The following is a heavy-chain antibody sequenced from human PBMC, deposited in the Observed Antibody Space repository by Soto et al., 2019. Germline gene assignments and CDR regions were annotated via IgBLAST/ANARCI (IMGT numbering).Heavy chain of an antibody. CDR1: GYTFTSYG. CDR3: ARHVLGDCSGGSCQTPGYYYYMDV. CDR2: ISAYNGNT. Sequence: QVQLVQSGAEVKKPGASVKVSCKASGYTFTSYGISWVRQAPGQGLEWMGWISAYNGNTNYAQKLQGRVTMTTDTSTSTAYMELRSLRSDDTAVYSCARHVLGDCSGGSCQTPGYYYYMDVWGKGTTVTVSS. V-gene: IGHV1-18*01. J-gene: IGHJ6*03. D-gene: IGHD2-15*01.